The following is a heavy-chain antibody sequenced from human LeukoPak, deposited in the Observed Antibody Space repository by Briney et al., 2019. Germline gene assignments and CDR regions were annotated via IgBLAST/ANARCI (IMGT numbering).Heavy chain of an antibody. CDR2: ISGSGGST. CDR1: GFTLSSYA. D-gene: IGHD3-22*01. Sequence: GGSLRLSCAASGFTLSSYAMSWVRQAPGKGLEWVSAISGSGGSTYYADSVKGRFTISRDNSKNTLYLQMNSLRAEDTAVYYCAKRAITMIVGVFLNDQENWYFDLWGRGTLVTVSS. CDR3: AKRAITMIVGVFLNDQENWYFDL. J-gene: IGHJ2*01. V-gene: IGHV3-23*01.